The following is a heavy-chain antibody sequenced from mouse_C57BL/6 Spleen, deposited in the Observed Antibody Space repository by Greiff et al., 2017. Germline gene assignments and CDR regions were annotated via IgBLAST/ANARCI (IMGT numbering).Heavy chain of an antibody. J-gene: IGHJ4*01. V-gene: IGHV5-9-1*02. D-gene: IGHD4-1*01. Sequence: EVHLVESGEGLVKPGGSLKLSCAASGFTFSSYAMSWVRQTPEKRLEWVAYISSGGDYIYYADTVKGRFTISRDNARNTLYLQMSSLKSEDTAMYYCTRDRTGFYAMDYWGQGTSVTVSS. CDR1: GFTFSSYA. CDR2: ISSGGDYI. CDR3: TRDRTGFYAMDY.